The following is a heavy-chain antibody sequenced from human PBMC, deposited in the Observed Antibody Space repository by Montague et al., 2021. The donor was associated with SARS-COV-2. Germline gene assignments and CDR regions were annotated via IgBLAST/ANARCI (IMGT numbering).Heavy chain of an antibody. Sequence: SETLSLTCAVSGVSITSTYWWCLVRQPPGKGLKWIGEIPYGGTATYNPSLKSRATISMDRSRNLFSLKLSSVTAADTAIYYCAGKVLTVPADYWGQGTLVTVS. V-gene: IGHV4-4*02. J-gene: IGHJ4*02. CDR3: AGKVLTVPADY. CDR1: GVSITSTYW. CDR2: IPYGGTA. D-gene: IGHD4-11*01.